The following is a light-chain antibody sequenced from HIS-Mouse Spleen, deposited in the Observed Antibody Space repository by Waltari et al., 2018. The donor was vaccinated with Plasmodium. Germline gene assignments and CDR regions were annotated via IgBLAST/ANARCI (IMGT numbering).Light chain of an antibody. V-gene: IGLV3-1*01. CDR2: QDS. CDR3: QAWDSSTVV. J-gene: IGLJ2*01. Sequence: SYELTQPPSVSVSPGQTASITCSGDKLGYKYACWYQQKPGQSPLLVNYQDSKRPSGIPERFACSNSGNTATLTISGTQARDEADYYCQAWDSSTVVFGGGTKLTVL. CDR1: KLGYKY.